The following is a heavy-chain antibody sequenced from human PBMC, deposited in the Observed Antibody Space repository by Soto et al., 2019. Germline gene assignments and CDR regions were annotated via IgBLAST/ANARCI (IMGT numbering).Heavy chain of an antibody. Sequence: GASVKVSCKASGYTFTSYDINWVRQATGQGLEWMGWMNPNSGNTGYAQEFQGRVTMTRNTSISTAYMELSSLRSEDTAVYYCARGRYYGSGSYRHNWFDPWGQGTLVTVSS. CDR3: ARGRYYGSGSYRHNWFDP. J-gene: IGHJ5*02. D-gene: IGHD3-10*01. CDR1: GYTFTSYD. V-gene: IGHV1-8*01. CDR2: MNPNSGNT.